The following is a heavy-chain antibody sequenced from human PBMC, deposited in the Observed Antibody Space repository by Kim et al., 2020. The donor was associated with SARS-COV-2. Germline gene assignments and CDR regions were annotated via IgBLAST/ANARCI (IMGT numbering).Heavy chain of an antibody. Sequence: TTYAPSVKGRFIVSRENSENSLYLQMNSLKTEDTAVYYCARDTAAAMDVWGQGTTVTVSS. D-gene: IGHD6-25*01. V-gene: IGHV3-72*01. CDR3: ARDTAAAMDV. CDR2: T. J-gene: IGHJ6*02.